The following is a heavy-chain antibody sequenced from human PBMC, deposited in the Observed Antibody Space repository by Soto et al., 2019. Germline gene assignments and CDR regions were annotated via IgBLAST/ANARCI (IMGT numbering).Heavy chain of an antibody. D-gene: IGHD1-7*01. CDR1: GYTFTSYD. V-gene: IGHV1-8*01. CDR3: ARGGLPGTGFDY. Sequence: QVQLVQSGAEVKTPGASVKVSCKASGYTFTSYDINWVRQATGQGLEWMGWMNPNSGNTGYAQKFQGRVSMTRNTSITTADMELSSLRSEDTAVYYCARGGLPGTGFDYWGQGTLVTVSS. CDR2: MNPNSGNT. J-gene: IGHJ4*02.